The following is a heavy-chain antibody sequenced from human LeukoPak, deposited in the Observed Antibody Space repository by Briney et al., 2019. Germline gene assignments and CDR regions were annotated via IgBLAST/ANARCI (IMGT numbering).Heavy chain of an antibody. Sequence: ASVKVSSKASGYTFTDYYVHWVRQAPGQGLEWMGWISPSSGGTNYAQKFQGRVTMTRDTSISTAYMELSSLRSDDTAVYYCARDSSGYFGEVYWGQGTLVTVSS. CDR3: ARDSSGYFGEVY. D-gene: IGHD3-22*01. J-gene: IGHJ4*02. CDR1: GYTFTDYY. CDR2: ISPSSGGT. V-gene: IGHV1-2*02.